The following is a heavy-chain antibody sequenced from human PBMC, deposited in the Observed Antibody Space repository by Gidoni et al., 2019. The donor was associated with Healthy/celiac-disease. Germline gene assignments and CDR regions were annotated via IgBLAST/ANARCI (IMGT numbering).Heavy chain of an antibody. Sequence: EVQLLESGGGLVQPGGSLRLSCAASGFRFIFYSLSWVRKAPGKGVEWVAAISGSGGSTYYADSVKGRFTISRDNSKNTLYLQMNSLRAEDTAVYYCAKGGVLLWFGEPTEIGGWFDPWGQGALVTVSS. V-gene: IGHV3-23*01. CDR2: ISGSGGST. CDR1: GFRFIFYS. J-gene: IGHJ5*02. CDR3: AKGGVLLWFGEPTEIGGWFDP. D-gene: IGHD3-10*01.